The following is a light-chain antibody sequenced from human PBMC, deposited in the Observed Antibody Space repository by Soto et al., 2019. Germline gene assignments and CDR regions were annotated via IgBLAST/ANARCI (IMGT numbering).Light chain of an antibody. CDR3: QKYNKWPLT. CDR2: GAS. Sequence: EIVLTQSPATLSVSQGERATLSCRASESVSNNLAWYQQKPGQAPRLLIFGASDRATGIPARFSGSGSGTEFTLTNSSLQSEDFAVYYCQKYNKWPLTFGGGTKVEIK. CDR1: ESVSNN. V-gene: IGKV3-15*01. J-gene: IGKJ4*01.